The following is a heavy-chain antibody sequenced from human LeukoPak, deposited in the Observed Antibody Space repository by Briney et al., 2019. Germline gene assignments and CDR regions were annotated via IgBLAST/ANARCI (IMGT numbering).Heavy chain of an antibody. J-gene: IGHJ4*02. V-gene: IGHV1-69*05. CDR3: ARVDSSGYWLNY. CDR1: GGTFSSYA. CDR2: IIPIFGKA. D-gene: IGHD3-22*01. Sequence: SVKVSCKASGGTFSSYAISWVRQAPGQGLEWMGGIIPIFGKANYAQKFQGRVTITTDESTSTAYMELSSLRSEDTAVYYCARVDSSGYWLNYWGQGTLVTVSS.